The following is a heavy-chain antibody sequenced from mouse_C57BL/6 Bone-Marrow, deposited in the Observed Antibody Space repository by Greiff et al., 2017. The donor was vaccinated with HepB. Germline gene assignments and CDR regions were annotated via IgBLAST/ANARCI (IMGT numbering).Heavy chain of an antibody. V-gene: IGHV1-63*01. CDR1: GYTFTNYW. D-gene: IGHD1-1*01. J-gene: IGHJ2*01. CDR2: IYPGGGYT. CDR3: ARAGYYYGSSFDY. Sequence: QVQLKQSGAELVRPGTSVKMSCKASGYTFTNYWIGWAKQRPGHGLEWIGDIYPGGGYTNYNEKFKGKATLTADKSSSTAYMQFSSLTSEDSAIYYCARAGYYYGSSFDYWGQGTTLTVSS.